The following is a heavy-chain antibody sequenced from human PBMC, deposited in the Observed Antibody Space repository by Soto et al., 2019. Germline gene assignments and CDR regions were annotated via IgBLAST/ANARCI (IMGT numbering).Heavy chain of an antibody. Sequence: GGSLRLSCAASGFTFSSYAMHWVRQAPGKGLEWAAVISYDGSNKYYADSVKGRFTISRDNSKNTLYLQMNSLRAEDTAVYYCASDGAALSVFDIWGQGTTVTVSS. CDR1: GFTFSSYA. CDR2: ISYDGSNK. J-gene: IGHJ3*02. V-gene: IGHV3-30-3*01. D-gene: IGHD6-6*01. CDR3: ASDGAALSVFDI.